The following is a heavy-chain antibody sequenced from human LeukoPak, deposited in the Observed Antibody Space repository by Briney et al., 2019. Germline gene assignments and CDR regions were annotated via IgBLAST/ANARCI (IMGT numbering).Heavy chain of an antibody. D-gene: IGHD3-10*01. CDR1: RFTFSSYA. J-gene: IGHJ4*02. CDR3: ARGSEITMVRGVLDY. V-gene: IGHV3-30-3*01. Sequence: GRSLRLSCAASRFTFSSYAMQWVRQAPGKGLEWVAVISYDGSNKYYADSVKGRFTISRDNSKNTLYLQMNSLRAEDTAVYYCARGSEITMVRGVLDYWGQGTLVTVSS. CDR2: ISYDGSNK.